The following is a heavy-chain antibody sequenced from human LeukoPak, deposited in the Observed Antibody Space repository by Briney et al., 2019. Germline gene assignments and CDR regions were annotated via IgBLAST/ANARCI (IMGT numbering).Heavy chain of an antibody. J-gene: IGHJ4*02. CDR3: AARSAAAPAG. V-gene: IGHV4-39*07. D-gene: IGHD6-13*01. Sequence: PSETLSLTCTVSGGSISSSSYYWGWIRQPPGKGLEWIGSIYYSGSTYYNPSLKSRVTISVDTSKNQFSLKLSSVTAADTAVYYCAARSAAAPAGWGQGTLVTVSS. CDR2: IYYSGST. CDR1: GGSISSSSYY.